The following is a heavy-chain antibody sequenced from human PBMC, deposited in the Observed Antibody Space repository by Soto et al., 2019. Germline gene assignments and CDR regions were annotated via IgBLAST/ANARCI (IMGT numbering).Heavy chain of an antibody. CDR1: GYSFRTHG. CDR3: ARDLGYCNSSGCFRNWFDP. Sequence: QVQLVQSGAEVKTPGASVKVSCRASGYSFRTHGISWVRQAPGQGLEWMGWISTYDDKTNFPQKFQGRITMTTDTSTSKAYKGLRSLRSDDTAVYFCARDLGYCNSSGCFRNWFDPRGQGTLVTVSS. D-gene: IGHD2-15*01. V-gene: IGHV1-18*01. J-gene: IGHJ5*02. CDR2: ISTYDDKT.